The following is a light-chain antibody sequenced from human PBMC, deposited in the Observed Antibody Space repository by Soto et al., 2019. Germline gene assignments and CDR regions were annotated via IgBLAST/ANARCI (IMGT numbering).Light chain of an antibody. CDR2: DVS. J-gene: IGLJ1*01. CDR1: SSDVGAYNY. Sequence: QSALTQPASVSGSPGQSITISCTGTSSDVGAYNYVSWYQQHPGKAPKLMIYDVSHRPSGVSHRSSGSKSGNTASLTISGLQAEDEADYYCGSYTTSSNYVFGTGTKVTVL. V-gene: IGLV2-14*01. CDR3: GSYTTSSNYV.